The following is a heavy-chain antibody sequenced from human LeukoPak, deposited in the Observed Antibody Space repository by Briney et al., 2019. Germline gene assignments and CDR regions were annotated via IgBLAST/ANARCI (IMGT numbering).Heavy chain of an antibody. CDR3: ARGLVRSNNPMPEGY. CDR1: GYTLPSYD. CDR2: MNPNSGNT. J-gene: IGHJ4*02. D-gene: IGHD1-14*01. Sequence: SSVQVSCMASGYTLPSYDIHWVRQATAQGLEWMGWMNPNSGNTGYAQKLQVRVTMTRNTSISTAYMELSSLRSEDTAVYYCARGLVRSNNPMPEGYWGQGTLVTVSS. V-gene: IGHV1-8*01.